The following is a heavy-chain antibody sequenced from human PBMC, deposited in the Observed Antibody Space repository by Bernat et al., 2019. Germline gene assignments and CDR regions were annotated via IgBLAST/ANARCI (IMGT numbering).Heavy chain of an antibody. CDR3: ARDGLMYSGYDYNAFDI. J-gene: IGHJ3*02. CDR2: IYYSGST. Sequence: QVQLQESGPGLVKPSQTLSLTCTVSGGSISSGDYYWSWIRQPPGKGLEWIGYIYYSGSTNYNPSLKSRVTISVDTSKNQFSLKLSSVTAADTAVYYCARDGLMYSGYDYNAFDIWGQGTMVTVSS. D-gene: IGHD5-12*01. V-gene: IGHV4-30-4*01. CDR1: GGSISSGDYY.